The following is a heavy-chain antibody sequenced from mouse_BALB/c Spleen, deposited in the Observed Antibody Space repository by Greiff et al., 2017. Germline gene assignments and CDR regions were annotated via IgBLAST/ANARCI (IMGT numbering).Heavy chain of an antibody. V-gene: IGHV1-80*01. Sequence: VQLQESGAELVRPGSSVKISCKASGYAFSSYWMNWVKQRPGQGLEWIGQIYPGDGDTNYNGKFKGKATLTADKSSSTAYMQPSSLTSEDSAVYFCASYYRYDRAWFAYWGQGTLVTVSA. J-gene: IGHJ3*01. CDR2: IYPGDGDT. D-gene: IGHD2-14*01. CDR1: GYAFSSYW. CDR3: ASYYRYDRAWFAY.